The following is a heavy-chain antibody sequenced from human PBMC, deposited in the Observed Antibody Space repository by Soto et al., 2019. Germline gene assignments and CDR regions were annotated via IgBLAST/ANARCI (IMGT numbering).Heavy chain of an antibody. D-gene: IGHD2-15*01. V-gene: IGHV4-34*01. CDR1: GGSFSGYY. J-gene: IGHJ6*03. CDR3: ARMRVDCSGGSCYSWGKNYMDV. CDR2: INHSGST. Sequence: SETLSLTCAVYGGSFSGYYWSWIRQPPGKGLEWIGEINHSGSTNYNPSLKSRVTISVDTSKNQFSLKLSSVTAADTAVYYCARMRVDCSGGSCYSWGKNYMDVWGKGTTVTVSS.